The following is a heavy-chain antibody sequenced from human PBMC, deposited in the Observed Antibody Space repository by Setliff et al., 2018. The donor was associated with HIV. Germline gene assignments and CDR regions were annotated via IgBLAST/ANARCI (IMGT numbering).Heavy chain of an antibody. V-gene: IGHV1-2*02. D-gene: IGHD4-17*01. J-gene: IGHJ4*02. CDR3: ARSTTAD. CDR1: GYTFNNYG. Sequence: ASVKVSCKASGYTFNNYGISWVRQAPGQGLEWMGWSNPNSGDTKYAQKFQGRVTMTRDTSISTAYMELSRLRSDDTAVYYCARSTTADWGQGTLVTVSS. CDR2: SNPNSGDT.